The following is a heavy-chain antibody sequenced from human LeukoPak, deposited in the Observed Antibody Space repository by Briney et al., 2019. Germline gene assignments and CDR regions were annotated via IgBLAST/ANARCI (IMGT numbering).Heavy chain of an antibody. CDR3: ASIATGYSSSLPSDY. CDR1: GFTFSSYA. J-gene: IGHJ4*02. CDR2: ISGSGGST. V-gene: IGHV3-23*01. D-gene: IGHD6-13*01. Sequence: PGGSLRLSCAASGFTFSSYAMSWVRQAPGKGLEWVSAISGSGGSTYYADSVKGGFTISRDNSKNTLYLQMNSLRAEDTAVYYCASIATGYSSSLPSDYWGQGTLVTVSS.